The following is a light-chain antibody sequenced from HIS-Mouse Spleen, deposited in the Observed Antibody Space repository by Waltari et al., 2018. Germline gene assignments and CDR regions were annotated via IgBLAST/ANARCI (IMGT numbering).Light chain of an antibody. CDR2: EGS. CDR1: SRAVGSYNL. V-gene: IGLV2-23*01. CDR3: CSYAGSSTWV. J-gene: IGLJ3*02. Sequence: QSALTQPASVSGSPGQSITISCTGTSRAVGSYNLVPWYQQHPGKAPKLMIYEGSKRPSGVSNRFSGSKSGNTASLTISGLQAEDEADYYCCSYAGSSTWVFGGGTKLTVL.